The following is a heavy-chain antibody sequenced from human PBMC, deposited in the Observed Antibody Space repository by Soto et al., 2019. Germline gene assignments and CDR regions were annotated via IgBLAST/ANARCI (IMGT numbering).Heavy chain of an antibody. V-gene: IGHV4-4*07. CDR3: ARAGSSSWLVAY. CDR2: IYTSGST. CDR1: GGSISSYY. Sequence: QVQLQESGPGLVKPSETLSLTCPVSGGSISSYYWSWIRQPAGKGLEWIGLIYTSGSTNYNPSLKSRGTMSVDTSKNQCALKLSYVTAADTAVYYCARAGSSSWLVAYWGQGTQVTVSS. D-gene: IGHD6-13*01. J-gene: IGHJ4*02.